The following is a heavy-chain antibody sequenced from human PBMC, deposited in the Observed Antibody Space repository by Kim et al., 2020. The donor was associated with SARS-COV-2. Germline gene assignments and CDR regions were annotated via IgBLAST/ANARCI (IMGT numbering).Heavy chain of an antibody. Sequence: GGSLRLSCRGSGFTFGDFAVDWVRQAPGKGLEWLGFIRSRAYGETPEFAASVKGRFSFSRDDSRGTAYLQMNSLRSEDTGVYYCTRHGPERSGGWKYYDYGGQGTLVAVSS. V-gene: IGHV3-49*04. CDR3: TRHGPERSGGWKYYDY. J-gene: IGHJ4*02. CDR2: IRSRAYGETP. CDR1: GFTFGDFA. D-gene: IGHD1-1*01.